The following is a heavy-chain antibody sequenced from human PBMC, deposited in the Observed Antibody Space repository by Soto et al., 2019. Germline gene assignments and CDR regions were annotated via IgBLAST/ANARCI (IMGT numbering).Heavy chain of an antibody. J-gene: IGHJ6*03. CDR1: GYRFRDYY. CDR3: ARESGGATATLDYYYFYMDV. Sequence: QVQLVQSGAEVKKPGASLTVSCKASGYRFRDYYLLWVRQAPGQGPEWMGWMNPNSGDTKYAQKFKGRVTMTRDTSVRTAFMELNWLKSDDTAVYYCARESGGATATLDYYYFYMDVWGIGTTVTVSS. D-gene: IGHD5-12*01. CDR2: MNPNSGDT. V-gene: IGHV1-2*02.